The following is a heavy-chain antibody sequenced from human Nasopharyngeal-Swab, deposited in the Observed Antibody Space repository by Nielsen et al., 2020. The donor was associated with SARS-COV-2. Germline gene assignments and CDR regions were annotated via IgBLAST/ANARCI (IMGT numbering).Heavy chain of an antibody. CDR3: ARVLTTTVTIDY. CDR1: GGSVSSGSYY. V-gene: IGHV4-61*01. Sequence: SETLSLTCTVSGGSVSSGSYYWSWIRQPPGKGLEWIGYIYYSGSTNYNPSLKSRVTISVDTPKNQFSLKLSSVTAADTAVYYCARVLTTTVTIDYWGQGTLVTVSS. D-gene: IGHD4-17*01. J-gene: IGHJ4*02. CDR2: IYYSGST.